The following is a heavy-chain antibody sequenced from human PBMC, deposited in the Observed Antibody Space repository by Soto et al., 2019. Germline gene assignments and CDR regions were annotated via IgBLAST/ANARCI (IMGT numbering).Heavy chain of an antibody. J-gene: IGHJ3*02. Sequence: WEILCRTSPFSGVSVRNGSYHWSWNRQPPGKGLEWIGYIYYSGSTNYNPSLKSRVTISVDTSKNQFSLKLSSVTAADTAVYYCARGGRVWEWWLDPDAFDIWGQGTMVTVSS. CDR3: ARGGRVWEWWLDPDAFDI. D-gene: IGHD2-15*01. V-gene: IGHV4-61*01. CDR1: GVSVRNGSYH. CDR2: IYYSGST.